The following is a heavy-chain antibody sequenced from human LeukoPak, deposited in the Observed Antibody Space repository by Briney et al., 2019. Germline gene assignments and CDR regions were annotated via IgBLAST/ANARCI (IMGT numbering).Heavy chain of an antibody. J-gene: IGHJ4*02. CDR1: GYTFTSYG. Sequence: ASVKVSCKASGYTFTSYGISWVRQAPGQGLEWMGWISAYNGNTNYAQKLQGRVTMTTDTSTSTAYMELRSLRSDGTAVYYCARDGETATTPWYFDYWGQGTLVTVSS. V-gene: IGHV1-18*01. CDR2: ISAYNGNT. CDR3: ARDGETATTPWYFDY. D-gene: IGHD5-24*01.